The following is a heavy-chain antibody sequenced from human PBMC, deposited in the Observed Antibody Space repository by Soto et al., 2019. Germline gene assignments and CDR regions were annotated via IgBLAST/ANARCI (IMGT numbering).Heavy chain of an antibody. CDR2: IIPFYGKE. CDR1: GGTFSGYR. J-gene: IGHJ3*01. Sequence: QVQLVQSGAEVKKPGSSVKVSCSAPGGTFSGYRVNWVRQAPGQGLEWMGGIIPFYGKETYAQQFQGRLKLTAYESTRPAYMELSSLRSDDTAVYYCVEGFTETSGAYDVWGQGTLVIVSS. V-gene: IGHV1-69*01. CDR3: VEGFTETSGAYDV. D-gene: IGHD3-3*01.